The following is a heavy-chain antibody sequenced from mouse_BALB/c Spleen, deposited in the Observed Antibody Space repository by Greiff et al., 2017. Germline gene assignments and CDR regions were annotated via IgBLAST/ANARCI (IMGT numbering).Heavy chain of an antibody. V-gene: IGHV2-2*02. CDR1: GFSLTSYG. J-gene: IGHJ4*01. CDR2: IWSGGST. D-gene: IGHD2-14*01. CDR3: ARGYDRRSYAMDY. Sequence: VQGVESGPGLVQPSQSLSITCTVSGFSLTSYGVHWVRQSPGKGLEWLGVIWSGGSTDYNAAFISRLSISKDNSKSQVFFKMNSLQANDTAIYYCARGYDRRSYAMDYWGQGTSVTVSS.